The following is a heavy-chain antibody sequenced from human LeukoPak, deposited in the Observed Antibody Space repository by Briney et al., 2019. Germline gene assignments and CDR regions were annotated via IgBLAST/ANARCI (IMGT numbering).Heavy chain of an antibody. Sequence: GGSLRLSCAASGFTFSIYGMHWVRQAPGKGLEWVAATWYDGSNSYYAESVKGRFTISRDNSKNTLYLQMNSLRAEDTAVYYCARAAGISTSTPAFDCWGQGTLVTVSS. CDR3: ARAAGISTSTPAFDC. CDR1: GFTFSIYG. V-gene: IGHV3-33*01. D-gene: IGHD2-2*01. J-gene: IGHJ4*02. CDR2: TWYDGSNS.